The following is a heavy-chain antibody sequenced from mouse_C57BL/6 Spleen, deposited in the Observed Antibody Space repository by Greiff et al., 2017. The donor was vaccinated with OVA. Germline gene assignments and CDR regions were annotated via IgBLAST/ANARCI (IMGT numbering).Heavy chain of an antibody. CDR1: GYSITSGYY. CDR3: AMIYYDYDGAMDY. J-gene: IGHJ4*01. CDR2: ISYDGSN. Sequence: ESGPGLVKPSQSLSLTCSVTGYSITSGYYWNWIRQFPGNKLEWMGYISYDGSNNYNPSLKNRISITRDTSKNQFFLKLNSVTTEDTATYYCAMIYYDYDGAMDYWGQGTAGTVSS. V-gene: IGHV3-6*01. D-gene: IGHD2-4*01.